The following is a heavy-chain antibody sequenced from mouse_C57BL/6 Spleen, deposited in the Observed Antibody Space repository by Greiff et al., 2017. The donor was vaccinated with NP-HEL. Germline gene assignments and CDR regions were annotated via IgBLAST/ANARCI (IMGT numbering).Heavy chain of an antibody. D-gene: IGHD1-1*01. Sequence: QVQLQQSGAELAKPGASVKLSCKASGYTFTSYWMHWVKQRPGPGLEWIGYINPSSGYTKYNQKFKDKATLTADKSSSTAYMQLSSLTYEDSAVYYCARSIYYYGSSSSYYAMDYWGQGTSVTVSS. CDR3: ARSIYYYGSSSSYYAMDY. CDR2: INPSSGYT. CDR1: GYTFTSYW. J-gene: IGHJ4*01. V-gene: IGHV1-7*01.